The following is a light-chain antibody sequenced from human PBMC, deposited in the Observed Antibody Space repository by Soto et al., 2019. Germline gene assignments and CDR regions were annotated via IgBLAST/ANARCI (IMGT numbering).Light chain of an antibody. CDR3: QQYNNWPRT. Sequence: EIVLTQSRATLSLSPGERATLACSASQSVSSNLAWYQQKPGQGQAPRLLIYGASTRATGIPARFSGSGSGTEFTLTISSLQSEDFAVYCCQQYNNWPRTFGQGTKVDIK. J-gene: IGKJ1*01. V-gene: IGKV3-15*01. CDR2: GAS. CDR1: QSVSSN.